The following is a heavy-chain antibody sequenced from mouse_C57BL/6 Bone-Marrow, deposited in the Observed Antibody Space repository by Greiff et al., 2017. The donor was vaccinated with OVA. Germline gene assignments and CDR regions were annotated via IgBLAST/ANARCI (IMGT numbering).Heavy chain of an antibody. CDR2: IYPGSGST. Sequence: VKLQQPGAELVKPGASVKMSCKASGYTFTSYWITWVKQRPGQGLEWIGDIYPGSGSTNYNEKFKSKATLTVDTSSSTAYMQLSSLTSEDSAVYYCARGIYYDYDSFADWGQGTLVTVSA. J-gene: IGHJ3*01. D-gene: IGHD2-4*01. V-gene: IGHV1-55*01. CDR3: ARGIYYDYDSFAD. CDR1: GYTFTSYW.